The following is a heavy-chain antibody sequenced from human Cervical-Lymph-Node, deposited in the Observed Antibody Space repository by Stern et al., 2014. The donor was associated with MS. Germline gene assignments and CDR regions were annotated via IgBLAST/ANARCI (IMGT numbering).Heavy chain of an antibody. V-gene: IGHV1-69*01. D-gene: IGHD3-10*01. J-gene: IGHJ3*02. CDR3: ARVPYGSGSYGDAFDI. Sequence: QVQLGQSGAEVKKPGSSVKVSCKASGGTFSSYAISWVRQAPGQGLEWMGGLIPILGTANYAQKFQGRVTITADESTSTAYMELSSLRSEDTAVYYCARVPYGSGSYGDAFDIWGQGTMVTVSS. CDR2: LIPILGTA. CDR1: GGTFSSYA.